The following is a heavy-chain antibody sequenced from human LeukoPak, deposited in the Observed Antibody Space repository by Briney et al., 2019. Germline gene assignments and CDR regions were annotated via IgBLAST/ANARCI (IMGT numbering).Heavy chain of an antibody. CDR1: GLTVNDNY. J-gene: IGHJ4*02. CDR3: ARANPVYGDFDY. V-gene: IGHV3-53*01. CDR2: IFPDGQT. D-gene: IGHD4-17*01. Sequence: SGGSLRLSRALSGLTVNDNYMSWVRQAPGKGLEWVSLIFPDGQTYYADFVQGRFSISRDMSRNILFLDMSSLRAEDTAVFFCARANPVYGDFDYWGQGILVTVSS.